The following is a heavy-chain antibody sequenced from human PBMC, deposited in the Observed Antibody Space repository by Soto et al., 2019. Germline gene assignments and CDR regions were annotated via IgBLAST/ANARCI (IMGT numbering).Heavy chain of an antibody. Sequence: GGSLRLSCAASGFSFSDYALTWVRQAPGKGLEWVSTIIDNGGSTYYADSVKGRFTISRDNSKKTLYLQMKRLRAEDTAVYHCAKGLAPAAKTYLNDYWGQATLVTVSS. V-gene: IGHV3-23*01. CDR2: IIDNGGST. CDR1: GFSFSDYA. D-gene: IGHD2-2*01. CDR3: AKGLAPAAKTYLNDY. J-gene: IGHJ4*02.